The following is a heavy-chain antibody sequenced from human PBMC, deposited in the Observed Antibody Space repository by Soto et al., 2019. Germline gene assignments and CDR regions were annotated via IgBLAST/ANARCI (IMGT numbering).Heavy chain of an antibody. CDR3: ARKPYDYVWGSYRNYYYYGMDV. V-gene: IGHV4-34*01. Sequence: TLSLTCAVYGGSFSGYYWSWIRQPPGKGLEWIGEINHSGSTNYNPSLKSRVTISVDTSKNQFSLKLSSVTAADTAVYYCARKPYDYVWGSYRNYYYYGMDVWGQGTTVTVSS. J-gene: IGHJ6*02. CDR2: INHSGST. CDR1: GGSFSGYY. D-gene: IGHD3-16*02.